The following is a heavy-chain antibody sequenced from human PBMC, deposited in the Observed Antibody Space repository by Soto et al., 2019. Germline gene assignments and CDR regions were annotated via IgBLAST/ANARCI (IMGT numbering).Heavy chain of an antibody. D-gene: IGHD5-18*01. CDR3: ARDRPLGVHTYVCDY. CDR1: GFTFSSYG. J-gene: IGHJ4*02. CDR2: ISGSTSVT. V-gene: IGHV3-48*02. Sequence: EVQLVESGGGLVQPGGSLRLSCAASGFTFSSYGMNWVRQAPGKGLEWVSHISGSTSVTYHADSVKGRFTISRDNAKNSLFLQMNSLRDEDTAVYYCARDRPLGVHTYVCDYWGQGTLVTVSS.